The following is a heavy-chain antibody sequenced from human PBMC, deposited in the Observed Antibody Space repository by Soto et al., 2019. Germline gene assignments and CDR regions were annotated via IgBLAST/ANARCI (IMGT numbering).Heavy chain of an antibody. CDR1: GGSISSGDYY. Sequence: QVQLQESGPGLVKPSQTLSLTCTVSGGSISSGDYYWSWIRQPPGKGLEWIGYIYYSGSTYYNPSLKSRVTLPVDTSKNQFSLKLSSVTAADTAVYYCARGRGYCRGGSCYWGNWFDPWGQGNLVTVSS. V-gene: IGHV4-30-4*01. D-gene: IGHD2-15*01. J-gene: IGHJ5*02. CDR3: ARGRGYCRGGSCYWGNWFDP. CDR2: IYYSGST.